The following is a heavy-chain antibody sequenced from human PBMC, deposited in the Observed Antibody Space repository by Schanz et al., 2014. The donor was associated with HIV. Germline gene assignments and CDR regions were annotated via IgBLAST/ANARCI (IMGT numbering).Heavy chain of an antibody. D-gene: IGHD3-3*01. Sequence: QMQLQESGPGLVKPSETLSLSCTVSGGSVITTGQHWSWVRQPPGKGLEWIGRISASGSTNYNPSLKSRVAMSVDTSKNQFSLNLNSVTAADSAVYYCASSITISGVVYAMDVWGQGTPVTVSS. J-gene: IGHJ6*02. CDR3: ASSITISGVVYAMDV. CDR1: GGSVITTGQH. CDR2: ISASGST. V-gene: IGHV4-61*08.